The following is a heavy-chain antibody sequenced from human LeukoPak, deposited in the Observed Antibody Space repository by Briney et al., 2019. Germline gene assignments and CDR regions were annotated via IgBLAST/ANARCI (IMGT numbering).Heavy chain of an antibody. CDR1: GFTFSSYS. CDR2: ISSSSSYI. CDR3: ARAPDYVYDFDY. Sequence: GGSLRLTCAASGFTFSSYSMNWVRQAPGKGLEWVSSISSSSSYIYYADSVKGRFTISRDNAKNSLYLQMNSLRAEDTAVYYCARAPDYVYDFDYWGQGNLVTVSS. J-gene: IGHJ4*02. V-gene: IGHV3-21*01. D-gene: IGHD3-16*01.